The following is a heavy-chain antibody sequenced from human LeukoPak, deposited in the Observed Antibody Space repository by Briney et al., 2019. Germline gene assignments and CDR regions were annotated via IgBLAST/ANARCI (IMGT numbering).Heavy chain of an antibody. V-gene: IGHV1-24*01. J-gene: IGHJ4*02. CDR2: FDPEDGET. CDR3: ATWGRGYYFGGDFDY. D-gene: IGHD3-22*01. Sequence: ASVKVSCKVSGYTLTELSMHWVQQAPGKGLEWMGGFDPEDGETIYAQKFQGRVTMPEDTSTDTAYMELSSLRSEDTAVYYCATWGRGYYFGGDFDYWGQGTLVTVSS. CDR1: GYTLTELS.